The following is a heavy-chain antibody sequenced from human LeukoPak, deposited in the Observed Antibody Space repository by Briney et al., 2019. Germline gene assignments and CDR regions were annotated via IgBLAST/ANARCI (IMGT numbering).Heavy chain of an antibody. CDR2: INPNSGVT. CDR1: GYTFTGYY. D-gene: IGHD3-16*01. J-gene: IGHJ1*01. V-gene: IGHV1-2*02. Sequence: ASVTVSCKASGYTFTGYYIHWVRQAPGQGLEWMGWINPNSGVTNYAQNFQGRVTMTRDTSISTVYMELSRLTSDDTAVYYCARRGGVPVEYLQYWGQGTLVTVSS. CDR3: ARRGGVPVEYLQY.